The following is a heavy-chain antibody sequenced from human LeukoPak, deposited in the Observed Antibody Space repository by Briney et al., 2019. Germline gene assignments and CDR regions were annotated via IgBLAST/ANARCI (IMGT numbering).Heavy chain of an antibody. CDR3: ARDSSEFRSLIPH. Sequence: SVKVSCTASGGTFSNHAISWVRQAPGQGLEWMGGITPMFGTAKYAQKFQGRVTITADESTSTAYMEMSSLRSEDTAVYYCARDSSEFRSLIPHWGQGTLVTVSS. CDR2: ITPMFGTA. J-gene: IGHJ1*01. D-gene: IGHD2-21*01. CDR1: GGTFSNHA. V-gene: IGHV1-69*13.